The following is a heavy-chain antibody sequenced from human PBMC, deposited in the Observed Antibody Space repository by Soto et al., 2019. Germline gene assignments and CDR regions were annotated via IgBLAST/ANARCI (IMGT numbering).Heavy chain of an antibody. J-gene: IGHJ4*02. D-gene: IGHD1-26*01. V-gene: IGHV4-38-2*02. CDR3: ARDGVGATGQIDY. CDR2: IYPSGSD. Sequence: SETLSLTCAVSGYSISSGYYWGWIRQPPGKGLEWMGGIYPSGSDYYNPSLKSRVTMAVDTSNNQSSLTRTSVTAADPAVYYCARDGVGATGQIDYWGQGTLVTVSS. CDR1: GYSISSGYY.